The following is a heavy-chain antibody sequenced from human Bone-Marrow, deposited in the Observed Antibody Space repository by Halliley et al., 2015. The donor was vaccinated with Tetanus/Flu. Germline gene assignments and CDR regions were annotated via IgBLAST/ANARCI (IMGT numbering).Heavy chain of an antibody. Sequence: YISSGSTYIYYADSVKGRFTISRDNAKSSLYLQMDSLRAEDTAVYYCVREGAASGLTPDGFDPWGQGTLVTVSS. J-gene: IGHJ5*02. CDR3: VREGAASGLTPDGFDP. V-gene: IGHV3-21*05. D-gene: IGHD1-26*01. CDR2: ISSGSTYI.